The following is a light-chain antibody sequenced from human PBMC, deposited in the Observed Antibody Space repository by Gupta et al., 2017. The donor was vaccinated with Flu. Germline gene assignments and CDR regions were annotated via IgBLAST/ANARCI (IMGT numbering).Light chain of an antibody. CDR1: SRDVGGYNY. Sequence: QSALTQPASVSGSPGQSITISCTGTSRDVGGYNYVSWYQHHPGKAPKLMIYEVSNRPSGVSNRFSGSKSGNTASLTISGLQAEDEADYYCSSYTSSTTGVFGTGTKVTVI. CDR3: SSYTSSTTGV. CDR2: EVS. V-gene: IGLV2-14*01. J-gene: IGLJ1*01.